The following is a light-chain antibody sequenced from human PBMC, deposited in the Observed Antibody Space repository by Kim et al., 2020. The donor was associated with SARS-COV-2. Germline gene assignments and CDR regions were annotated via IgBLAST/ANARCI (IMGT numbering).Light chain of an antibody. CDR2: GKN. CDR1: SLRSYY. V-gene: IGLV3-19*01. Sequence: SSELTQDPAVSVALGQTVRITCQGDSLRSYYATWYQQKPGQAPIVVFYGKNNRPSGIPDRFSGSSSGNTASLTITGTQAGDEADYYCNSRDNNDNVVFGGGTQLTVL. J-gene: IGLJ2*01. CDR3: NSRDNNDNVV.